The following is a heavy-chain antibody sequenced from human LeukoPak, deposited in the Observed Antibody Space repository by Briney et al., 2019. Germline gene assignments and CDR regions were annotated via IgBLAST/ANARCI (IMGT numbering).Heavy chain of an antibody. CDR3: ARDKDWAFDH. Sequence: PGGSLRLSCAASGFTFSSYSMNWVRQAPGKGLEWLSYISSSGSDRSYVDSVKGRFTISRDNANNLLYLQMDSLRADDAAVYFCARDKDWAFDHWGQGTLVTVSS. CDR2: ISSSGSDR. V-gene: IGHV3-21*05. D-gene: IGHD3/OR15-3a*01. J-gene: IGHJ4*02. CDR1: GFTFSSYS.